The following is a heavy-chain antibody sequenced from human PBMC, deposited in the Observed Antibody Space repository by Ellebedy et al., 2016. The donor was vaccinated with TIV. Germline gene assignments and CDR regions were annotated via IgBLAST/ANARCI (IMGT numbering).Heavy chain of an antibody. D-gene: IGHD3-10*01. V-gene: IGHV4-34*01. CDR1: GFTFSGYW. CDR2: INPSGTT. J-gene: IGHJ4*02. Sequence: ESLKISCAASGFTFSGYWMSWIRQPPGKGLEWIGEINPSGTTNYNPSLKSRVTISVDTPKKQFSLRLTSVTAADTAVYYCARARGKYLYGSGSYFTNWGQGKMVTVSS. CDR3: ARARGKYLYGSGSYFTN.